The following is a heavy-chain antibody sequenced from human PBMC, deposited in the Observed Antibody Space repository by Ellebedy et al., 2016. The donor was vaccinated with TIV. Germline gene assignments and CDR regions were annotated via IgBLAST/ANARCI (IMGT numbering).Heavy chain of an antibody. D-gene: IGHD2-21*02. V-gene: IGHV2-26*01. Sequence: SGPTLVKPKETLTLTCTVSGFSLDNIIMGVSWIRQAPGKALEWLAHSYSNDEKSYSTSLKSRLGISRDTSKSQVVLTMTNMDPVDTGTYYCARALKYCGGDCTYKFDYWGQGTPVTVSS. CDR3: ARALKYCGGDCTYKFDY. J-gene: IGHJ4*02. CDR2: SYSNDEK. CDR1: GFSLDNIIMG.